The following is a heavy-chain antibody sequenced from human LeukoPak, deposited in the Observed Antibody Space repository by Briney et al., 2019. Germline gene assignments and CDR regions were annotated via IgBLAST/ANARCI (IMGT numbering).Heavy chain of an antibody. CDR3: ARVVVAHLGSSDNWFDP. J-gene: IGHJ5*02. D-gene: IGHD2-15*01. CDR2: IYYSGST. CDR1: GGSISSYY. V-gene: IGHV4-59*08. Sequence: SETLSLTCTVSGGSISSYYWSWIRQPPGKGLEWIGYIYYSGSTNYNPSLKSRVTISVDTSKNQFSLKLSSVTAADTAVYYCARVVVAHLGSSDNWFDPWGQGTLVTVSS.